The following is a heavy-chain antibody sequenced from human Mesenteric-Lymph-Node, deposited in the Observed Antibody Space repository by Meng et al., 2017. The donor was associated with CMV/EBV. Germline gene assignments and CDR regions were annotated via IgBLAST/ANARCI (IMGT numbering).Heavy chain of an antibody. CDR1: GDSIRTYW. D-gene: IGHD3-10*01. V-gene: IGHV4-59*01. J-gene: IGHJ6*02. Sequence: SETLSLTCTVSGDSIRTYWWSWIRQSPGKGLEWIGYIHYSGTTNHNPSLRSRVIMSVDTSNNQFSLKLTSVTAADTAVYYCARVGSSDYYYAMYVWGQGTTVTVSS. CDR2: IHYSGTT. CDR3: ARVGSSDYYYAMYV.